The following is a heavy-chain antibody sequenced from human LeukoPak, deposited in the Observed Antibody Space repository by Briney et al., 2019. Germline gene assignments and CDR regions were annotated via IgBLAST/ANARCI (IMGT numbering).Heavy chain of an antibody. D-gene: IGHD3-3*01. V-gene: IGHV3-66*01. CDR3: ATRNLYYDFDY. CDR2: IYSGGST. Sequence: GGSLRLSCAASGFTVSSNYMSWVRQAPGKGLEWVSVIYSGGSTYYADSVKGRFTISRDNSKNTLYLQMNSLGAEDTAVYYCATRNLYYDFDYWGQGTLVTVSS. CDR1: GFTVSSNY. J-gene: IGHJ4*02.